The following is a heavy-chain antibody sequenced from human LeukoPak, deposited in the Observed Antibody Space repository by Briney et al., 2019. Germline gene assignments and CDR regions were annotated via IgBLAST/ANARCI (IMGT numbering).Heavy chain of an antibody. J-gene: IGHJ4*02. CDR1: GGSLSKSSYY. D-gene: IGHD6-19*01. CDR2: IYYSGST. Sequence: SETLSLTCTVSGGSLSKSSYYWGWIRQPPGKGLEWIGSIYYSGSTYYNPSLKSRVTISVDTSKNQFSLKLSSVTAADTAVYYCARRGYSSGLFDYWGQGTLVTVSS. CDR3: ARRGYSSGLFDY. V-gene: IGHV4-39*01.